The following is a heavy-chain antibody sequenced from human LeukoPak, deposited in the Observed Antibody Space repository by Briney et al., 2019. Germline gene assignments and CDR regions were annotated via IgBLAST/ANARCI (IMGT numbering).Heavy chain of an antibody. D-gene: IGHD2/OR15-2a*01. Sequence: GGPLRLSCAASGFTFSSYSMNWVRQAPGKGLEWVSSISSSSSYIYYADSVKGRFTISRDNAKNSLYLQMNSLRAEDTAVYYCAEGDSEYGFGYWGQGTLVTVSS. CDR1: GFTFSSYS. CDR3: AEGDSEYGFGY. J-gene: IGHJ4*02. CDR2: ISSSSSYI. V-gene: IGHV3-21*01.